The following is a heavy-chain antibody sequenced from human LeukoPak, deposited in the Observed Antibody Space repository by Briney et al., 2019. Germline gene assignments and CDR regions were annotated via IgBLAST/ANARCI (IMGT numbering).Heavy chain of an antibody. CDR3: AKSGTSSFYYYYYMDV. Sequence: GGSLRLSCAASGFTFSSYWMSWVRQAPGKGLEWVASIKQDASEIYYVDSVKGRFTISRDNAKNSLYLQMNSLRAEDTAVYYCAKSGTSSFYYYYYMDVWGKGTTVTVSS. J-gene: IGHJ6*03. V-gene: IGHV3-7*01. CDR2: IKQDASEI. CDR1: GFTFSSYW.